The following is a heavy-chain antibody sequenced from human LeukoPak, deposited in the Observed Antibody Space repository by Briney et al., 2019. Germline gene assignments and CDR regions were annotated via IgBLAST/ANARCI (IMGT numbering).Heavy chain of an antibody. V-gene: IGHV4-59*01. CDR3: AREGASAARLPYKYYYYMDV. CDR1: GGASSSVY. Sequence: SETLSLTCTVSGGASSSVYWSWVRQPPGKGLDWRGYIYYTGRTNNNPSLKSRVTMSVDTSKNRFSLKLSSVTAADTAVYYCAREGASAARLPYKYYYYMDVWGKGTTVTLSS. J-gene: IGHJ6*03. CDR2: IYYTGRT. D-gene: IGHD6-6*01.